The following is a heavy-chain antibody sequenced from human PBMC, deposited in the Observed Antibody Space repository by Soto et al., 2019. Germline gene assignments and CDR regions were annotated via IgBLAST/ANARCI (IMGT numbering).Heavy chain of an antibody. CDR3: ARDPSPTTYYYYMDV. CDR2: IIPILGIA. J-gene: IGHJ6*03. CDR1: GGTFSSYT. Sequence: SLEVSCKASGGTFSSYTISWVRQAPGQGLEWMGRIIPILGIANYAQKFQGRVTITADKSTSTAYMELSSLRSEDTAVYYCARDPSPTTYYYYMDVWGKGTTVTVSS. V-gene: IGHV1-69*04. D-gene: IGHD2-2*01.